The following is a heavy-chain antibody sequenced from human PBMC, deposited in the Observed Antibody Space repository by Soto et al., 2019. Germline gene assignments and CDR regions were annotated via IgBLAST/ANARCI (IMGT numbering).Heavy chain of an antibody. Sequence: SETLSLTCAVYGGSFSGYYWSWIRQPPGKGLEWIGEINHSGSTNYNPSPKSRVTISVDTSKNQFSLKLSSVTAADTAVYYCARGVEILEWLFGTYYYYGMDVWGQGTTVTVSS. CDR3: ARGVEILEWLFGTYYYYGMDV. J-gene: IGHJ6*02. CDR1: GGSFSGYY. V-gene: IGHV4-34*01. D-gene: IGHD3-3*01. CDR2: INHSGST.